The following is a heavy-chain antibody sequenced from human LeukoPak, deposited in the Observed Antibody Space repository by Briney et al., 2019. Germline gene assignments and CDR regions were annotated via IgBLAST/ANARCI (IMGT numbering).Heavy chain of an antibody. J-gene: IGHJ2*01. CDR2: IRYDGSNK. CDR1: GFTFSSYA. CDR3: AKDWTGTKPFDL. Sequence: PGGSLRLSCAASGFTFSSYAMHWVRQAPGKGLEWVTFIRYDGSNKYYADSVKGRFTISRDNSKNTLYLQMNSLRAEDTAVYYCAKDWTGTKPFDLWGRGTLVTVSS. D-gene: IGHD3/OR15-3a*01. V-gene: IGHV3-30*02.